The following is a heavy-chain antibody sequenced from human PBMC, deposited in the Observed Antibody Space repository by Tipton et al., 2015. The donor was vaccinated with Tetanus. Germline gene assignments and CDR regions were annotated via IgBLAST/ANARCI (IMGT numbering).Heavy chain of an antibody. Sequence: TLSLTCAVYGGSFSGYYWSWIRQPPGKGLEWIGEINHSGSTNYNPSLKSRVTISVDTSKNQFSLKLSSVTAADTAVYYCARGQPRWFDYWGQGTLVTVSS. CDR2: INHSGST. CDR3: ARGQPRWFDY. V-gene: IGHV4-34*01. D-gene: IGHD2-2*01. CDR1: GGSFSGYY. J-gene: IGHJ4*02.